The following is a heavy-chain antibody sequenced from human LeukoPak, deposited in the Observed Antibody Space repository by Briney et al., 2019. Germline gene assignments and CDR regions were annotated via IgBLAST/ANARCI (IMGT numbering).Heavy chain of an antibody. J-gene: IGHJ4*02. V-gene: IGHV3-21*01. CDR3: ARVAGRIAVAGTDF. CDR2: IRSSSSYI. CDR1: GFTFSSYS. D-gene: IGHD6-19*01. Sequence: GGSLRLSCAASGFTFSSYSMKWARRAPGEGLEWVSTIRSSSSYIYYADTVKGRFTISRDNAKNSLYLQINSLRAEDTAVYYCARVAGRIAVAGTDFWGQGTLVTVSS.